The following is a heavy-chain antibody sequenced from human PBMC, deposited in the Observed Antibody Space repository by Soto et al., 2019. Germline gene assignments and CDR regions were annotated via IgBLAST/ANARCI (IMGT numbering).Heavy chain of an antibody. D-gene: IGHD1-26*01. Sequence: EVQLVESGGGLVKPGGSLRLSCSASGFTVSSYSMKWARQAPGKGLEWVSSIDSSGAYIYYADSVSGRFTISRDSARNSVYLQMNSLRAEDTALYFCARSRGTYDPFDCWGQGTMVTVSS. CDR1: GFTVSSYS. CDR2: IDSSGAYI. CDR3: ARSRGTYDPFDC. V-gene: IGHV3-21*06. J-gene: IGHJ4*02.